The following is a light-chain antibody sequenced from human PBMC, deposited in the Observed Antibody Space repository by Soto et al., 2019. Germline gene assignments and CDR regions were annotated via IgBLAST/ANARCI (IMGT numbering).Light chain of an antibody. Sequence: SALTQSAWETGYPGLAIIISCTRTSSDVGGYNYVSWYQQHPGEAPKLLIYDVSNRPSGVSNRFSGSKSGNTASLTISGLQAEDEADYYCSSSRSSSTVYVFGTGTKVTFL. J-gene: IGLJ1*01. CDR1: SSDVGGYNY. V-gene: IGLV2-14*01. CDR2: DVS. CDR3: SSSRSSSTVYV.